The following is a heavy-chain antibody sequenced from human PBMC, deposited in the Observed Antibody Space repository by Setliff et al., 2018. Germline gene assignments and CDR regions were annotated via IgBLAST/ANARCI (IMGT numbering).Heavy chain of an antibody. D-gene: IGHD5-12*01. CDR2: IYYSGST. V-gene: IGHV4-59*11. CDR1: GGSLSSHY. CDR3: ARGLQFYAFDI. J-gene: IGHJ3*02. Sequence: PSETLSLTCTVSGGSLSSHYWTWIRQSPEKGLEWIGSIYYSGSTNYNPSLKSRVTISVDTSKNQFSLKMSSVTAADTAVYYCARGLQFYAFDIWGQGTMVTVSS.